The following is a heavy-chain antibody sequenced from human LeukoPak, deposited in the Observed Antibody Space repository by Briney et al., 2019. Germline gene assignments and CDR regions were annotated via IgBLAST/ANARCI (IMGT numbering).Heavy chain of an antibody. J-gene: IGHJ3*02. V-gene: IGHV1-18*01. Sequence: GASVKVSCKASGYTFTSYGISWVRQAPGQGLEWMGWISAYNGNTNYAQKLQGRVTMTTDTSTSTAYMELRSLRSDDTAVYYCARDSYYYSSGSYNSDAFDIWGQGTMVTVSS. D-gene: IGHD3-10*01. CDR1: GYTFTSYG. CDR3: ARDSYYYSSGSYNSDAFDI. CDR2: ISAYNGNT.